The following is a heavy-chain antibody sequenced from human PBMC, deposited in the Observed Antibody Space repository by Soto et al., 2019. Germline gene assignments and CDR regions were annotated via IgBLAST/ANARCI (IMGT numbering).Heavy chain of an antibody. J-gene: IGHJ4*02. D-gene: IGHD6-13*01. CDR3: AAGEASSRNLAPYYLDF. V-gene: IGHV4-59*01. Sequence: SETLSLTCTVSGGSMRNYFWTWIRQPPGKGLEWIGYIHYSGTTSFFPSYNPSLRSRVTISEDTSKNQFSLKLLSVTTADTAVYFRAAGEASSRNLAPYYLDFWGQGTLVTVSS. CDR2: IHYSGTT. CDR1: GGSMRNYF.